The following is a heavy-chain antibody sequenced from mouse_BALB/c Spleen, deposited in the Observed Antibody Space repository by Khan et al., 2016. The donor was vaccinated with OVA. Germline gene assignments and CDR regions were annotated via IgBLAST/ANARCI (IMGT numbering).Heavy chain of an antibody. CDR1: GFTFSNYA. CDR3: ARDYWFVY. CDR2: ISSGGRT. Sequence: DVKLVESGGGLVKPGGSLKVSCAASGFTFSNYAMSWVRQTPEKRLEWVASISSGGRTYYQASVKGRFTISRDNARNILYLQMSSLRSEDTAMYXCARDYWFVYWGQGTLVTVSA. V-gene: IGHV5-6-5*01. J-gene: IGHJ3*01.